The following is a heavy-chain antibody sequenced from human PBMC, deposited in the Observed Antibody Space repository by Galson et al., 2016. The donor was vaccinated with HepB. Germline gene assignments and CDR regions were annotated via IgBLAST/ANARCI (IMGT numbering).Heavy chain of an antibody. CDR3: ARHPAPWGIGDLGGPFDS. CDR2: TYFRSKWYS. J-gene: IGHJ5*01. D-gene: IGHD3-16*01. V-gene: IGHV6-1*01. CDR1: GDSVSTKSAT. Sequence: TLSLTCAISGDSVSTKSATWNWIRQSPSRGLEWLGRTYFRSKWYSDYAVSVKSRITVNADISENQFSLHLQYVTPEDTAVYYCARHPAPWGIGDLGGPFDSWGQGTLVTVSS.